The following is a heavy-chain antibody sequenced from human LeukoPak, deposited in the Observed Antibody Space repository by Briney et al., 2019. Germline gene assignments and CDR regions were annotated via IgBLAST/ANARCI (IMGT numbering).Heavy chain of an antibody. J-gene: IGHJ4*02. CDR1: GFTVSSNY. Sequence: RGSLRLSCAASGFTVSSNYMSWVRQAPGKGLEWVSVIYSGGSTYYADSVKGRFTISRDNSKNTLYLQMGSLRAEDMAVYYCARVGSSSYYFDYWGQGTLATVSS. CDR2: IYSGGST. D-gene: IGHD6-6*01. CDR3: ARVGSSSYYFDY. V-gene: IGHV3-53*05.